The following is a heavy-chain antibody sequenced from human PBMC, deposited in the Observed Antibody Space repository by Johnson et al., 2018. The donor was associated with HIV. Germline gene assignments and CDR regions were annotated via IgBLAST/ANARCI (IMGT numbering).Heavy chain of an antibody. CDR1: GFTFISYA. V-gene: IGHV3-30*14. CDR2: ISYDGSNK. Sequence: QVQLVESGGGVVQPGRSLRLSCVASGFTFISYAMHWVRQAPGKGLEWVAVISYDGSNKYYADSVKGRFTISRDHSKNTLYLQMNSLRAEDTAVYYCASRPGGDFCSGGSCYPDAFDIWGQGTMVTVSS. D-gene: IGHD2-15*01. CDR3: ASRPGGDFCSGGSCYPDAFDI. J-gene: IGHJ3*02.